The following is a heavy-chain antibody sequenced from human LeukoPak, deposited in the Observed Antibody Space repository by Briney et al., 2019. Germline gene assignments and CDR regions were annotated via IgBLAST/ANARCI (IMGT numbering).Heavy chain of an antibody. V-gene: IGHV4-30-4*08. D-gene: IGHD5-24*01. J-gene: IGHJ5*02. CDR1: GFTFSSYS. Sequence: LRLSCAASGFTFSSYSMNWVRQPPGKGLEWIGYIYYSGSTYYNPSLKSRVTISVDTSKNQFSLKLSSVTAADTAVYYCARDGRDNWFDPWGQGTLVTVSS. CDR3: ARDGRDNWFDP. CDR2: IYYSGST.